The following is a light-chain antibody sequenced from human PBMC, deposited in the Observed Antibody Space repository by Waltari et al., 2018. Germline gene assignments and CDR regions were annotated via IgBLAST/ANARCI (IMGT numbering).Light chain of an antibody. Sequence: QSVLTQPPSVSGAPGQRVSISCTGSGSNLGAGYAVHWYQQHPGKAPKLHIYGTSTRPPGVPDRFFGAQSGTSAALAITALKAEDEAEYYGQSYDTSLSVVFGGGTKLTVL. CDR1: GSNLGAGYA. V-gene: IGLV1-40*01. J-gene: IGLJ2*01. CDR2: GTS. CDR3: QSYDTSLSVV.